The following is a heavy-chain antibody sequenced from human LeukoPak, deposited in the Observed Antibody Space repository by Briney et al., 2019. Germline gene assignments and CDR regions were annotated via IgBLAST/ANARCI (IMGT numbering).Heavy chain of an antibody. V-gene: IGHV4-61*01. Sequence: SETLSLTCTVSGGSISSSSYYWGWIRQPPGKGLEWIGYIYYSGSTNYNPSLKSRVTISVDTSKNQFSLKLSSVTAADTAVYYCARDADGGYYDSSGYQYYYYYYMDVWGKGTTVTVSS. CDR3: ARDADGGYYDSSGYQYYYYYYMDV. CDR1: GGSISSSSYY. J-gene: IGHJ6*03. D-gene: IGHD3-22*01. CDR2: IYYSGST.